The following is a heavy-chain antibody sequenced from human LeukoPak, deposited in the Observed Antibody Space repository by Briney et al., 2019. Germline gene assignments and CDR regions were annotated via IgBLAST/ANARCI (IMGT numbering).Heavy chain of an antibody. Sequence: PGGSLRLSCAASGFTFSNYAMSWVRQAPGTGLEWVSTISTSGGSTYYADSVRGRFTIPRDNSKNTLYLQMNSLRGEDTALYYCAKNGGSGSYYSGYYYMDVWGKGTTVTVSS. D-gene: IGHD1-26*01. J-gene: IGHJ6*03. CDR1: GFTFSNYA. CDR3: AKNGGSGSYYSGYYYMDV. CDR2: ISTSGGST. V-gene: IGHV3-23*01.